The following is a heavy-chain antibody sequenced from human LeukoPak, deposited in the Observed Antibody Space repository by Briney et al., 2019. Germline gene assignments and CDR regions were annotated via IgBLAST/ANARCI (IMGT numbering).Heavy chain of an antibody. Sequence: GGSLRLSCAASGFTFSSYGMHWVRQAPGKGLEWVAVISYDGSNKYYADSVKGRFTISRDNSKNTLYLQMNSLRAEDTAVYYCAKVMSSSFFTVTTGFDYWGQGTLVTVSS. J-gene: IGHJ4*02. D-gene: IGHD4-17*01. V-gene: IGHV3-30*18. CDR1: GFTFSSYG. CDR2: ISYDGSNK. CDR3: AKVMSSSFFTVTTGFDY.